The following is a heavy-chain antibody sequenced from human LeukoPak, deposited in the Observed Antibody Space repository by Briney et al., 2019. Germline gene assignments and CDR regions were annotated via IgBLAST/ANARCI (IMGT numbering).Heavy chain of an antibody. CDR2: ITGSGGTI. D-gene: IGHD3-22*01. J-gene: IGHJ3*02. Sequence: GGSLRLSCAASGFTFSSYGMSWVRQAPGKGLEWVSAITGSGGTIYYADSVKGRFTISRDNAKNSLYLQMNSLRAEDTAVYYCARDHHRRLYDSQARDTFDIWSQGTMVTVSS. V-gene: IGHV3-23*01. CDR1: GFTFSSYG. CDR3: ARDHHRRLYDSQARDTFDI.